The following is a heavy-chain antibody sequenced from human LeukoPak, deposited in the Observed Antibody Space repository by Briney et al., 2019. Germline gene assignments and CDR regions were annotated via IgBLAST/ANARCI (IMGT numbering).Heavy chain of an antibody. J-gene: IGHJ3*02. Sequence: SETLSLTCTVSGGSISSSSYYWGWIRQPPGKGPEWIGSIYDSGSTYYNPSLKSRVTISVDTSKNQFSLKLSSVTAADTAVYYCARTRGRYDAFDIWGQGTMVTVSS. V-gene: IGHV4-39*07. CDR3: ARTRGRYDAFDI. CDR2: IYDSGST. D-gene: IGHD3-10*01. CDR1: GGSISSSSYY.